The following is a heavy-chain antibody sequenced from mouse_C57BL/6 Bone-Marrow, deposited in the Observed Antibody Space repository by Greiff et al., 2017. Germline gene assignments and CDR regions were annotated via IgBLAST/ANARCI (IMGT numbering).Heavy chain of an antibody. V-gene: IGHV3-6*01. CDR1: GYSITSGYY. J-gene: IGHJ2*01. CDR3: ARDFPY. CDR2: ISYDGSN. Sequence: DVQLQESGPGLVKPSQSLSLTCSVTGYSITSGYYWNWIRQFPGNKLEWMGYISYDGSNNYNPSLKNRISITRDTSKNQFFLKLNSVTTEDTATYYCARDFPYWGQGTTLTVSS.